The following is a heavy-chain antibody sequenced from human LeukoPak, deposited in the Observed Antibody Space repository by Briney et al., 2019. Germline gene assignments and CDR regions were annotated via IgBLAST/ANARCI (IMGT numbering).Heavy chain of an antibody. CDR2: ISSSGSTI. Sequence: GGSLRLSCAASGFTFSSYEMNWVRQAPGKGLEWVSYISSSGSTIYYADSVKGRFTISRDNAKNSLYLQMNSLRAEDTAVYYCARDSPWRTVGIDYWGQGTLVTVSS. CDR1: GFTFSSYE. J-gene: IGHJ4*02. V-gene: IGHV3-48*03. D-gene: IGHD1-14*01. CDR3: ARDSPWRTVGIDY.